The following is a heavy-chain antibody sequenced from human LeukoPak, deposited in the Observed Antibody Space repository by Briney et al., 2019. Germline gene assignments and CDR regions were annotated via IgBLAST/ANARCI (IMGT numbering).Heavy chain of an antibody. Sequence: ASVKVSCKASGYNFDKFGIAWVRQAPGQGLEWMGWINTYNGNTKYAQQIQGGVTMTTDTSTSTVYMELRSLRSDDTAVYFCARDTPQHLKRYDYWGQGTQVTVSS. CDR1: GYNFDKFG. CDR2: INTYNGNT. CDR3: ARDTPQHLKRYDY. J-gene: IGHJ4*02. V-gene: IGHV1-18*01. D-gene: IGHD6-13*01.